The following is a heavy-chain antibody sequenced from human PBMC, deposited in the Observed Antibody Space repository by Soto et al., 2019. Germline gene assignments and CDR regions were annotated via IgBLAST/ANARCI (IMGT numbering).Heavy chain of an antibody. CDR2: ISSSSSYI. D-gene: IGHD5-18*01. CDR3: ARSGRNSYGWLDP. Sequence: QVQLVESGGGLVKPGASLRLSCAASGFSLGDYYMTWLRQAPGKGLEWVSYISSSSSYIKYADSVKGRFTISRDNAKNSLYLQMKSLRAEDTAVYYCARSGRNSYGWLDPWGQGTLVTVSS. J-gene: IGHJ5*02. CDR1: GFSLGDYY. V-gene: IGHV3-11*06.